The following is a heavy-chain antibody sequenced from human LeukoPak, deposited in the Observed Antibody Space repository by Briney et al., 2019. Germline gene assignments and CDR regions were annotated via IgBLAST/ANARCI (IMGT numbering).Heavy chain of an antibody. CDR3: ARDTVTDAFDI. CDR2: IYTREST. Sequence: PSETLSLTCTVSGCSISSYYWRWMRPPAGQGREWIGRIYTRESTNYNPSLKSRVTITVDTSKNQFSLKLSSVTAAETAVYYCARDTVTDAFDIWGQGTMVTVSS. V-gene: IGHV4-4*07. CDR1: GCSISSYY. J-gene: IGHJ3*02. D-gene: IGHD4-17*01.